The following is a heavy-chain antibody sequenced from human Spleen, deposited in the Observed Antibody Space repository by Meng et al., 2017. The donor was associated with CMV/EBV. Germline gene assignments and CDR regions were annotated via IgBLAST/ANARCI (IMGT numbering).Heavy chain of an antibody. J-gene: IGHJ6*02. CDR2: INHSGST. Sequence: FSGYDWSWSRQPPGKGLEWIGEINHSGSTNYNPSLKSRVTISVDTSKNQFSLKLSSVTAADTAVYYCARVDCSSTSCRYYYYYGMDVWGQGTTVTVSS. CDR3: ARVDCSSTSCRYYYYYGMDV. V-gene: IGHV4-34*01. CDR1: FSGYD. D-gene: IGHD2-2*01.